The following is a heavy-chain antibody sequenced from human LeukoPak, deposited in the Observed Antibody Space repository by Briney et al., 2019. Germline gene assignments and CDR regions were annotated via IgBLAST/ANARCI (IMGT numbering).Heavy chain of an antibody. V-gene: IGHV3-53*01. J-gene: IGHJ3*02. Sequence: PGGSLRLSCAASGFTVSNNYLSWVRQAPGKGLEWVSVISGGGSTYYADSVKGRFAISRDNSANTLYLQMNSLRADDTAVYYCARGGDSRGSKRSAFDIWGQGTTVTVSS. CDR1: GFTVSNNY. CDR3: ARGGDSRGSKRSAFDI. CDR2: ISGGGST. D-gene: IGHD3-22*01.